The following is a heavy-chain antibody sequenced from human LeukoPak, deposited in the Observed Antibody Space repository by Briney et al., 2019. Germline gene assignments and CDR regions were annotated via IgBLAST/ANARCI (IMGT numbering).Heavy chain of an antibody. D-gene: IGHD3-3*01. CDR1: GGTFSSYA. V-gene: IGHV1-69*13. CDR2: IIPIFGTA. CDR3: ARDSTGSYDFWSGYSYYFDY. J-gene: IGHJ4*02. Sequence: SVNVSCKASGGTFSSYAISWVRQAPGQGLEWMGGIIPIFGTANYAQKFQGRVTITADESTSTAYMELSSLRSEDTAVYYCARDSTGSYDFWSGYSYYFDYWGQGTLVTVSS.